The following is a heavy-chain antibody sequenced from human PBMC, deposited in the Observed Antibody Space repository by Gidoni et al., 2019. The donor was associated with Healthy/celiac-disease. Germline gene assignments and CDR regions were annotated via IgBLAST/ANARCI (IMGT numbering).Heavy chain of an antibody. CDR2: ICYSGST. CDR1: GGSISSSSYY. D-gene: IGHD4-17*01. Sequence: QLPLQESGPGLVKPSETLSLTCTASGGSISSSSYYWGGIRQPPGKGLEWIGSICYSGSTYYNPSLKSRVTISVDTSKNQFSLKLSSVTAADTAVYYCARDSYGDYPLDYWGQGTLVTVSS. J-gene: IGHJ4*02. V-gene: IGHV4-39*07. CDR3: ARDSYGDYPLDY.